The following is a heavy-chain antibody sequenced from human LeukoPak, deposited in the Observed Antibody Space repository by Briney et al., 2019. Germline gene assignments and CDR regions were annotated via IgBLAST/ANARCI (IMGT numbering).Heavy chain of an antibody. V-gene: IGHV3-30*18. D-gene: IGHD6-25*01. CDR3: AKDHSTTAAGYYFDY. J-gene: IGHJ4*02. Sequence: PGRSLRLSCAASGFTFSNSGMHWVRQAPGKGLEWVAVISYDGRNKYYTDSVNGRFSISRDNYKNTVYLQINSLRAEDTAVYYCAKDHSTTAAGYYFDYWGQGTLVTVSS. CDR1: GFTFSNSG. CDR2: ISYDGRNK.